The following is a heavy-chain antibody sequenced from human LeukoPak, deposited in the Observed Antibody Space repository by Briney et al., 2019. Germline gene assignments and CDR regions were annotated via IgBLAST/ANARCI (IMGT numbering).Heavy chain of an antibody. CDR2: ISAYNGNT. V-gene: IGHV1-18*01. D-gene: IGHD3-10*01. CDR1: GYTFTSYG. CDR3: AREYYGSGSYSLDAFDI. Sequence: GASVKVSCKASGYTFTSYGISWVRQAPGQGLEWMGWISAYNGNTNCAQKLQGRVTMTTDTSTSTAYMELRSLRSDDTAVYYCAREYYGSGSYSLDAFDIWGQGTMVTVSS. J-gene: IGHJ3*02.